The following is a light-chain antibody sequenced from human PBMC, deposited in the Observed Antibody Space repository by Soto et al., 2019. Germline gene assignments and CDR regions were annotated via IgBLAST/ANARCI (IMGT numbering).Light chain of an antibody. CDR1: QRVSSNY. CDR3: QQYGDSPPT. J-gene: IGKJ1*01. CDR2: GAS. Sequence: VLTQSPGTLSLSPGERATLSCRASQRVSSNYLAWYQQKPGQAPRLLISGASSRAAGIPDRFSGSGSETDFPLTISRLEPDDFAVYHCQQYGDSPPTFGQGTKVEIK. V-gene: IGKV3-20*01.